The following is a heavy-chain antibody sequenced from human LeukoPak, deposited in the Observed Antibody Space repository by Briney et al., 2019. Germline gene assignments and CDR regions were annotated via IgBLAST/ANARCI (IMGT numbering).Heavy chain of an antibody. J-gene: IGHJ3*02. CDR2: IYYTGST. Sequence: SETLSLTCTVSGDSITSHYWSWIRQPPGKGLEWIGYIYYTGSTNYNPSLKSRVTMSVDTSKNQFSLKLSSVTAADTAVYYCARDRGLDYYDSSGYYYGAFDIWGQGTMVTVSS. V-gene: IGHV4-59*11. CDR1: GDSITSHY. CDR3: ARDRGLDYYDSSGYYYGAFDI. D-gene: IGHD3-22*01.